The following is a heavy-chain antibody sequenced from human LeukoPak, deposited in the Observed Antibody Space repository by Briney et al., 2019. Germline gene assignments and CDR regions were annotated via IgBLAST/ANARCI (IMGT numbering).Heavy chain of an antibody. V-gene: IGHV4-59*08. J-gene: IGHJ4*02. CDR3: ARHTGGWGSFDY. CDR1: GGSLSNYY. D-gene: IGHD7-27*01. CDR2: IYYSGSI. Sequence: SETLSLTCTVSGGSLSNYYWSWIRQPPGKGLEWIGYIYYSGSINYNPSLKSRVTISVDTSKNQFSLKLSSVTAADTAVYYCARHTGGWGSFDYWGQGTLVTVSS.